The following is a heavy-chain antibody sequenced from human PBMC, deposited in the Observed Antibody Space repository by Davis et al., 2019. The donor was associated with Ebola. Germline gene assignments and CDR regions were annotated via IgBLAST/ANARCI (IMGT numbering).Heavy chain of an antibody. CDR1: GGSFSGYY. D-gene: IGHD6-19*01. J-gene: IGHJ3*02. CDR2: LNHTGST. V-gene: IGHV4-34*01. Sequence: SETLSLTCAVYGGSFSGYYWSWIRQPPGKGLEWIGELNHTGSTNYNPSLKIRVTISVDTSKNQFSLKLSSVTAADTAVYYCAREAYSSGWNAFDIWGQGTMVTVSS. CDR3: AREAYSSGWNAFDI.